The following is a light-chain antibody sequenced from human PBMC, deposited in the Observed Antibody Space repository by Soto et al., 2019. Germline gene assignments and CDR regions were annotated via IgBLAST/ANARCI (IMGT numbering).Light chain of an antibody. CDR2: EVS. Sequence: ALTQPASVSGSPGQSITISCTGTSSDVGSYNLVSWYQQHPGKAPKLMIYEVSKRPSGVSNRFSGSKSGNTASLTISGLQAEDEADYYCCSYAGSSTDVFGTGTKVTVL. CDR3: CSYAGSSTDV. J-gene: IGLJ1*01. V-gene: IGLV2-23*02. CDR1: SSDVGSYNL.